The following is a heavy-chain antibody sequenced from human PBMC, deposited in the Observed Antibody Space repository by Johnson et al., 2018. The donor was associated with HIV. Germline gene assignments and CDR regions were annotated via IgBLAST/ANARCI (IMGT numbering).Heavy chain of an antibody. J-gene: IGHJ3*02. Sequence: EVQLVESGGGLIQPGGSLRLSCAASGFTISSNYMSWVRQAPGKGLEWVSVIYSGGSTYYADSVKGRFTISRDNSKNTLFLQMNSLGDEDTAVYYCARVTMIVVVMQAFDIWGQGTMVTVSS. CDR1: GFTISSNY. CDR3: ARVTMIVVVMQAFDI. CDR2: IYSGGST. D-gene: IGHD3-22*01. V-gene: IGHV3-66*03.